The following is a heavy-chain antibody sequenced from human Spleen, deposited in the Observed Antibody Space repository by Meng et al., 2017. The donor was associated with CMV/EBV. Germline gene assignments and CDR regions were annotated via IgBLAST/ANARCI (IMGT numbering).Heavy chain of an antibody. V-gene: IGHV3-21*01. CDR3: ARDSSGTWTFDY. CDR1: GFTFSSYS. J-gene: IGHJ4*02. CDR2: ISSSSSYI. Sequence: GESLKISCAASGFTFSSYSMNWVRQAPGKGLEWVSSISSSSSYIYYADSVKGRFTISRDNSKNTLYLQMNSLRAEDTAVYYCARDSSGTWTFDYWGQGKLVTVSS. D-gene: IGHD3/OR15-3a*01.